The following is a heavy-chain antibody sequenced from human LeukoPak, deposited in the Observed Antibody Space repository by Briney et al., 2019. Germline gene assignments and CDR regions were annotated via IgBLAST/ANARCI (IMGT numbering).Heavy chain of an antibody. CDR1: GGTFSSYA. D-gene: IGHD3-16*01. CDR3: ARDWSLSTFGGVPDY. Sequence: SVKVSCKASGGTFSSYAISWVRQAPGQGLEWMGGIIPIFGTANYAQKFQGRVTITADESTSTAYMELRSLRSDDTAVYYCARDWSLSTFGGVPDYWGQGTLVTVSS. CDR2: IIPIFGTA. V-gene: IGHV1-69*01. J-gene: IGHJ4*02.